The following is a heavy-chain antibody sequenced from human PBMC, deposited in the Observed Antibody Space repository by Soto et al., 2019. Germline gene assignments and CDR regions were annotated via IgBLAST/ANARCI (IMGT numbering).Heavy chain of an antibody. CDR3: AKDKDFWSGYYFDY. D-gene: IGHD3-3*01. CDR1: GFTFSSYA. Sequence: ESLKISCAASGFTFSSYAMSWVRQAPGKGLEWVSAISGSGGSTYYADSVKGRFIISRDNSKNTLYLQMNSLRAEDTAVYYCAKDKDFWSGYYFDYWGQGTLVTVSS. V-gene: IGHV3-23*01. CDR2: ISGSGGST. J-gene: IGHJ4*02.